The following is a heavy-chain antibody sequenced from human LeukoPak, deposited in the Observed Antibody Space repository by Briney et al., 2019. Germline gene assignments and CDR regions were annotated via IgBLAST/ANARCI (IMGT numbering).Heavy chain of an antibody. D-gene: IGHD1-14*01. CDR1: GDSFTSYA. Sequence: GESLKVSCKGSGDSFTSYAIGWVRQMPGKGLEWMGIIYPGDSDTRYSPSFQGQVTISVDKSISTAYLQWSSLKASDTAMYYCARQEPRGYFDYWGQGTLVTVSS. J-gene: IGHJ4*02. V-gene: IGHV5-51*01. CDR3: ARQEPRGYFDY. CDR2: IYPGDSDT.